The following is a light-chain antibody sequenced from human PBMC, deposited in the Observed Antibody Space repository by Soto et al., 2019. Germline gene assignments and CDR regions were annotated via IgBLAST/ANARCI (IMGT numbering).Light chain of an antibody. J-gene: IGKJ1*01. CDR3: QQYNNWPPWT. CDR2: GAS. CDR1: QSVGSK. V-gene: IGKV3-15*01. Sequence: TLSVSPGERATLSCRASQSVGSKLVWYQQKPGQAPRLLIFGASTRATGIPARFSGSGSGTEFTLTISSLQSEDFAVYYCQQYNNWPPWTFGQGTKVDIK.